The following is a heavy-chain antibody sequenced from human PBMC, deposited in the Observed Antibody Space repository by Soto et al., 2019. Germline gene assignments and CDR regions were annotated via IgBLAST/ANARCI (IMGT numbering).Heavy chain of an antibody. V-gene: IGHV3-23*01. Sequence: EVQVLESGGGLVQPGGSLRLSCEGSGFTVSSHAMTWIRQAPGKGPEWVSTVTADGGTYYADSVKGRFAMSRDTSENTRYLLRNSLGAEDTAAYYCAPLVSCSGGSCQYDAFAIRGQGTMVTVSS. D-gene: IGHD2-15*01. CDR3: APLVSCSGGSCQYDAFAI. CDR1: GFTVSSHA. J-gene: IGHJ3*02. CDR2: VTADGGT.